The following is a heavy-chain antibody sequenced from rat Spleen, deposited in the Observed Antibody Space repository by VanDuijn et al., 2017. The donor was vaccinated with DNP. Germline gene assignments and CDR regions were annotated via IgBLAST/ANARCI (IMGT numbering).Heavy chain of an antibody. D-gene: IGHD3-8*01. Sequence: EVQLVETGGGLVQPGKSLKLSCVASGFTFSSYWMYWIRQAPKKGLEWVATINYDGSNTYYRDSVKGRFTISRDNAKSTLYLQMDSLRSEDTATYYCASNPHIRTAAPFDYWGQGVMVTVSS. CDR2: INYDGSNT. CDR3: ASNPHIRTAAPFDY. J-gene: IGHJ2*01. V-gene: IGHV5-7*01. CDR1: GFTFSSYW.